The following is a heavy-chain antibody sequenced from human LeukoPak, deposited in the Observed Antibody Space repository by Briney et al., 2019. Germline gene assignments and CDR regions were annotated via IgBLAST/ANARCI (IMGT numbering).Heavy chain of an antibody. CDR2: IKQDGSEK. Sequence: PGGSLRLSCAASGFTFSSYWMSWVRQAPGKGLEWVANIKQDGSEKYYVDSVKGRFTISRGNAKNSLYLQMNSLRAEDTAVYYCARDANWGSSSFDYWGQGTLVTVSS. CDR1: GFTFSSYW. D-gene: IGHD7-27*01. V-gene: IGHV3-7*01. J-gene: IGHJ4*02. CDR3: ARDANWGSSSFDY.